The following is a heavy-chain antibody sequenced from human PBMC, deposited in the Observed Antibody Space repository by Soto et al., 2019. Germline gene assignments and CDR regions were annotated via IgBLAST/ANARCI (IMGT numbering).Heavy chain of an antibody. V-gene: IGHV3-23*01. CDR2: TSGGGDVA. CDR3: LKKSIFTVTNPVYWYFAL. CDR1: GFTFISYA. D-gene: IGHD4-17*01. J-gene: IGHJ2*01. Sequence: EVQLLESGGGLVQPGGSLRLSCAASGFTFISYAMSWVRQAPGKGLEWVSGTSGGGDVAFYADSVKGRFTISRDNSKNPLYLQMNSLRAEDTALYYCLKKSIFTVTNPVYWYFALWGRGTLVTVSS.